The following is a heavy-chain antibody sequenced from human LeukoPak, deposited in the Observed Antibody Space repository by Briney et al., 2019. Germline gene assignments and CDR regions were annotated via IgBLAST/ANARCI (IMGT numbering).Heavy chain of an antibody. CDR3: AKSHHVTAIDY. V-gene: IGHV3-23*01. Sequence: GGSLRLSCAAPGFTFSDYGMSWVRQAPGKGLEWVSAISGSGGSTYYADSVKGRFTISRDNSKNTLYLQMNSLRAEDTAVYYCAKSHHVTAIDYWGQGTLVTVSS. D-gene: IGHD2-21*02. CDR1: GFTFSDYG. CDR2: ISGSGGST. J-gene: IGHJ4*02.